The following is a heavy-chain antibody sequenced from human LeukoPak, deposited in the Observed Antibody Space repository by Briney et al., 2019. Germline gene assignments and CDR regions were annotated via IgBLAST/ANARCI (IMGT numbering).Heavy chain of an antibody. J-gene: IGHJ3*02. D-gene: IGHD2-21*02. CDR2: INAGNGST. Sequence: ASVKVSCKASGYTFTSYAIHWVRQAPGQRLEWMGWINAGNGSTKYSQKFQGRVTITSDTSASTAYMELSSLRSEDTAVYYCATYCGGDCPQAFDIWGQGTMVTVSS. CDR1: GYTFTSYA. V-gene: IGHV1-3*01. CDR3: ATYCGGDCPQAFDI.